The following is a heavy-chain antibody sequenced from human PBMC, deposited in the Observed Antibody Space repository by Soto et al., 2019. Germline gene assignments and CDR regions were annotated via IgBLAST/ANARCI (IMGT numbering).Heavy chain of an antibody. J-gene: IGHJ4*02. CDR1: GGSISSHY. CDR2: IYYSGST. D-gene: IGHD3-10*01. Sequence: QVQLQESGPGLVKPSETVSLTCTVSGGSISSHYWSWIRQPPGNGLEWIGYIYYSGSTNYNPSLMSRVSISVDTSKNQFSLKLSSVTAAETAVYYCAAYRGSGTFDYWGQGILVTVSS. V-gene: IGHV4-59*11. CDR3: AAYRGSGTFDY.